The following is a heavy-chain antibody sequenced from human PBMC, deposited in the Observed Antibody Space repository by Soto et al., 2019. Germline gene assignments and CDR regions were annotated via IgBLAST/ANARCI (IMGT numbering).Heavy chain of an antibody. CDR2: IYYSGST. D-gene: IGHD1-26*01. CDR3: ARDTTSGSYWDY. J-gene: IGHJ4*02. V-gene: IGHV4-30-4*02. Sequence: PSETLSLTCTVSGGSISSGDYYWSWIRQPPGKGLEWIGYIYYSGSTYYNPSLKSRVTISVDTSKNQFSLKLSSVTAADTAVYYCARDTTSGSYWDYWGQGTLVTVSS. CDR1: GGSISSGDYY.